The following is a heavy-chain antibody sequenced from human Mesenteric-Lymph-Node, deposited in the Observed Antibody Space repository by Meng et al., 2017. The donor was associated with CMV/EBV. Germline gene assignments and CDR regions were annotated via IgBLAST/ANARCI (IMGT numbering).Heavy chain of an antibody. D-gene: IGHD3-9*01. CDR3: SRGSSYVILTGYFDY. CDR1: GGSFCAYY. V-gene: IGHV4-34*01. Sequence: VQLPEWCAGLLKHSETLSVTCADYGGSFCAYYWNWIRQSPAKGLDWIVEINHSGSTTYNPSFTIQIIISVDTSTNQIPLNMSSVTAAYTAVYYCSRGSSYVILTGYFDYWGQRALVTVSS. J-gene: IGHJ4*02. CDR2: INHSGST.